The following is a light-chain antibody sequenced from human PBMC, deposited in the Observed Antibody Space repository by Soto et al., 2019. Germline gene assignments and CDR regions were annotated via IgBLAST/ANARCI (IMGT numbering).Light chain of an antibody. Sequence: DIVMTQSPATLSVSPGERATLSCRASQSVRSDLAWFQQKPGQSPRLLIFGASTRASGSPARFSGSGSGTEFTLTISSLQSEDFAVYYCQQYNSWPRTFGQGTKVEIK. CDR1: QSVRSD. V-gene: IGKV3-15*01. CDR3: QQYNSWPRT. CDR2: GAS. J-gene: IGKJ1*01.